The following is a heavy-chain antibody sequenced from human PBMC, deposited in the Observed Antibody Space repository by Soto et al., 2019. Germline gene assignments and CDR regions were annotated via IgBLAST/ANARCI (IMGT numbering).Heavy chain of an antibody. CDR3: AKKIKHIVVVIAIQPFDY. V-gene: IGHV3-23*01. J-gene: IGHJ4*02. Sequence: GGSLRLSCAASGFTFSSYAMSWVRQAPGKGLEWVSAISGSGGSTYYADSVKGRFTISRDNSKNTLYLQMNSLRAEDTAVYYCAKKIKHIVVVIAIQPFDYWGQGTLVTVSS. CDR1: GFTFSSYA. CDR2: ISGSGGST. D-gene: IGHD2-21*01.